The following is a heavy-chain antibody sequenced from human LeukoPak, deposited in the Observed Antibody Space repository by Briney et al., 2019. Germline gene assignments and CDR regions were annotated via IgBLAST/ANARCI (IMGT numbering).Heavy chain of an antibody. CDR2: ISGDGGST. V-gene: IGHV3-43*02. Sequence: GGSLRLSRAASGFTFDDYAMHWVRQAPGKGLEWVSLISGDGGSTYYADSVKGRFTISRDNSKNSLYLQMNSLRTEDTALYYCAKDLRYCTNGVCLEYFDYWGQGTLVTVSS. D-gene: IGHD2-8*01. CDR3: AKDLRYCTNGVCLEYFDY. J-gene: IGHJ4*02. CDR1: GFTFDDYA.